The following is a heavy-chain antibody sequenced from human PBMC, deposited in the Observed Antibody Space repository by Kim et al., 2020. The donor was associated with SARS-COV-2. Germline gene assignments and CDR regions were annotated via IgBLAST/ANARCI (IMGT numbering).Heavy chain of an antibody. CDR2: INTNTGNP. Sequence: ASVKVSCKASGYTFTSYAMNWVRQAPGQGLEWMGWINTNTGNPTYAQGFTGRFVFSLDTSVSTAYLQISSLKAEDTAVYYCARDPQIQLWLTRDAFDIWGQGTMVTVSS. D-gene: IGHD5-18*01. J-gene: IGHJ3*02. CDR3: ARDPQIQLWLTRDAFDI. V-gene: IGHV7-4-1*02. CDR1: GYTFTSYA.